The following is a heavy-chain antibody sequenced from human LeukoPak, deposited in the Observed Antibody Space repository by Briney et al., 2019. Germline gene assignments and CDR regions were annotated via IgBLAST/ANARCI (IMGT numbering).Heavy chain of an antibody. D-gene: IGHD4-17*01. CDR3: ARDLLPTVTTGTFDY. CDR2: ISSSSSYI. CDR1: GFTFSSYS. J-gene: IGHJ4*02. V-gene: IGHV3-21*01. Sequence: GGSLRLSCAASGFTFSSYSMNWVRQASGKGLEWVSSISSSSSYIYYADSVKGRFTISRGNAKNSLYLQMNSLRAEDTAVYYCARDLLPTVTTGTFDYWGQGTPVTVSS.